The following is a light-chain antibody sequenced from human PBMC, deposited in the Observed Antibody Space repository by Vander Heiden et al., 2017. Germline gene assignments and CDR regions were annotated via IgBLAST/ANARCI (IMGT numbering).Light chain of an antibody. J-gene: IGKJ2*01. CDR2: DAS. CDR1: QSVSSY. CDR3: QQRSNWPRFT. Sequence: PPLSWSPGERATPSCRASQSVSSYLAWYQQKPGQAPRLLILDASNRATDIPARFSGSGSGTDFTLTISSLEPEDFAVYYCQQRSNWPRFTFGQGTKLEIK. V-gene: IGKV3-11*01.